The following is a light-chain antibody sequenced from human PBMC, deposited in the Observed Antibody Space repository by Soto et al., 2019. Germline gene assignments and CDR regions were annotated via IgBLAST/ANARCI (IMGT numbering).Light chain of an antibody. CDR2: KAS. V-gene: IGKV1-5*03. J-gene: IGKJ4*01. CDR3: QQYNSYPLT. Sequence: DIQMTQSPSTLSASVGDRVTITCRASQSISSRLAWYQQKPGKAPNLLIYKASNLESGVPSRFSGSGSGTEFTLTISSLQPDDFATYYCQQYNSYPLTFGGGTKVEIK. CDR1: QSISSR.